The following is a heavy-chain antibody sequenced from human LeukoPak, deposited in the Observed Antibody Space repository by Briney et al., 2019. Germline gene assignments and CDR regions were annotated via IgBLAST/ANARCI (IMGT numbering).Heavy chain of an antibody. Sequence: GGSLRLSCAASGFTFSSYAMSWVRQAPGKGLEWVSAISAAGGITYYADSVKGRFTISRDNSRNTLYLQMNSLRAEDTAVFYCAKDPYGSGNWFDPWGQGTLVTVSS. D-gene: IGHD3-10*01. J-gene: IGHJ5*02. CDR2: ISAAGGIT. V-gene: IGHV3-23*01. CDR3: AKDPYGSGNWFDP. CDR1: GFTFSSYA.